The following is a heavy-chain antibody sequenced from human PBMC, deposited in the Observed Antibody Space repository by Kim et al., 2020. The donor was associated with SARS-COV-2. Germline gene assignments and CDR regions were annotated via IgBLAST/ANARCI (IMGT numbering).Heavy chain of an antibody. D-gene: IGHD3-3*01. J-gene: IGHJ4*02. CDR1: GFTFNSYA. CDR3: ARDLSDSASWNWFLPSGY. V-gene: IGHV3-30-3*01. CDR2: ISHDGSSK. Sequence: GGSLRLSCAGSGFTFNSYAIHWVRQAPGKGLEWVAAISHDGSSKYHADSVKGRFTISRDNSQNTVYLQMNSLRAEDTALYYCARDLSDSASWNWFLPSGYWGQGTLVTVSS.